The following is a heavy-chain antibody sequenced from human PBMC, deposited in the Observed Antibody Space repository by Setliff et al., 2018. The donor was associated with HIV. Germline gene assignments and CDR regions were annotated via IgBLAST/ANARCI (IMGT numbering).Heavy chain of an antibody. D-gene: IGHD3-9*01. CDR3: VRDKDWAFDY. V-gene: IGHV3-21*01. J-gene: IGHJ4*02. CDR2: IISDSSYI. CDR1: GFTFSRYR. Sequence: PGGSLRLSCAASGFTFSRYRMNWVRQAPGKGLEWVASIISDSSYIFYKDSVKGRFTISRDNAKNSLYLQMNSLRAEDTAVYYCVRDKDWAFDYWGQGTLVTVSS.